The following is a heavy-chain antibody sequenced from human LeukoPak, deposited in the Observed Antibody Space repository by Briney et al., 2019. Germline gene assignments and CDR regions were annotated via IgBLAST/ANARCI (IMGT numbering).Heavy chain of an antibody. CDR3: ASHYCGGDCYTSLGWFDP. J-gene: IGHJ5*02. V-gene: IGHV3-53*01. CDR2: IYSGGST. D-gene: IGHD2-21*02. Sequence: GGSLRLSCAASGFTVSSNYMSWVRQAPGKGLEWVSVIYSGGSTYYADSVKGRFTISRDNFKNTLYLQMNSLRAEDTAVYYCASHYCGGDCYTSLGWFDPWGQGTLVTVSS. CDR1: GFTVSSNY.